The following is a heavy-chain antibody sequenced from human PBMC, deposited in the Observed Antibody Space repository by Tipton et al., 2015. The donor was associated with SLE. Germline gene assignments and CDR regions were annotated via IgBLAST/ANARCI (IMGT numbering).Heavy chain of an antibody. J-gene: IGHJ4*02. Sequence: PGLVKPSETLSLTCTVSGGPIINTNYYWDWIRQPPGKGLEWIGEGYHSGNTNYNPSLKRRVAISLDKSKNDFSLKLTSVTAADTAVYYCAREPNIGRGRFDFWGPGILVTVSS. D-gene: IGHD3-10*01. CDR1: GGPIINTNYY. CDR2: GYHSGNT. V-gene: IGHV4-61*05. CDR3: AREPNIGRGRFDF.